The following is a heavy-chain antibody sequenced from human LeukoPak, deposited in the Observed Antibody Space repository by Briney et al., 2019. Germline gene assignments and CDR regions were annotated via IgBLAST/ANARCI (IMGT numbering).Heavy chain of an antibody. D-gene: IGHD1-26*01. Sequence: PGGSLRLFCAASGFTFSNHGMHWVRQAPGKGLEWVAVISHDGSSKYYADSVKGRFTISRDNSKNTLYLQMNSLRAEDTAVYYCAKSGGELDYWGQGTLVTVSS. J-gene: IGHJ4*02. CDR3: AKSGGELDY. CDR2: ISHDGSSK. V-gene: IGHV3-30-3*02. CDR1: GFTFSNHG.